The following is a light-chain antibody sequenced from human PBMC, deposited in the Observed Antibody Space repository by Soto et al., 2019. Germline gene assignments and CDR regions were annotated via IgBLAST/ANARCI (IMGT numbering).Light chain of an antibody. CDR1: QGTRHV. Sequence: DLPMTQSPNSLSASVGDIVTITGRASQGTRHVLGWYQQKPGKAPKRLIYAASSLKSGVPSRFSGSGSGTEFTLTISSLQPEDFATYFCLHHNTFPWTFGQGTKVEIK. CDR2: AAS. V-gene: IGKV1-17*01. J-gene: IGKJ1*01. CDR3: LHHNTFPWT.